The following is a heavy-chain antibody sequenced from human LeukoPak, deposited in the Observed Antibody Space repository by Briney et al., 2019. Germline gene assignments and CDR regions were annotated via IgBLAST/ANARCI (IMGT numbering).Heavy chain of an antibody. J-gene: IGHJ3*02. CDR1: GGSVSSGSYY. CDR2: IYYSGST. D-gene: IGHD6-19*01. V-gene: IGHV4-61*01. CDR3: ATQAPGWLVDAFDI. Sequence: PSETLSLTCTVSGGSVSSGSYYWSWIRQPPGKGLEWIGYIYYSGSTNYNPSLKSRVTISVDTSKNQFSLKLSSVTAEDTAVYYCATQAPGWLVDAFDIWGQGTMVTVSS.